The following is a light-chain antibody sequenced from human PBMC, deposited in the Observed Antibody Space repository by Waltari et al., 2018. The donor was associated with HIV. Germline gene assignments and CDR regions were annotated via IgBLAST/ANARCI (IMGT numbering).Light chain of an antibody. V-gene: IGKV1-39*01. Sequence: DIQMTQSPSSLSASVGDRVTITCRASEDITKYLNWYQHKVGEAPRLLIYAASTLHSGVPSRFVGGQSGSDFTLTITGLQSEDAATYYCQDSYRTIEVTFGPGTKVHVK. CDR2: AAS. CDR1: EDITKY. J-gene: IGKJ3*01. CDR3: QDSYRTIEVT.